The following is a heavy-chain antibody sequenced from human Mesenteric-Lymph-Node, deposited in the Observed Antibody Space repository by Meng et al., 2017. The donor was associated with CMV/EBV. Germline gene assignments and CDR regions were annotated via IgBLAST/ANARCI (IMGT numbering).Heavy chain of an antibody. J-gene: IGHJ6*02. CDR1: AFTLSSNG. CDR3: AKDFCALTSCVGITSRKYLGMDV. Sequence: GESLKISCAASAFTLSSNGMHWVRQAPGKGLEWVAFIQYDGSNQYYVDSVKGRFTISRDNSKNTLYLQMNSLRAEDTAIYYCAKDFCALTSCVGITSRKYLGMDVWGQGTTVTVSS. CDR2: IQYDGSNQ. V-gene: IGHV3-30*02. D-gene: IGHD2-21*01.